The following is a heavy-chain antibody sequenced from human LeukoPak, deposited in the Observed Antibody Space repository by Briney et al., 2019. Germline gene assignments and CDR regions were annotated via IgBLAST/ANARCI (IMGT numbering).Heavy chain of an antibody. CDR1: GYTFTSYY. Sequence: GASVKVSCKASGYTFTSYYMHWVRQAPGQGLEWMGIINPSGGSTSYAQKFQGRVTMTRDTSTSTVYMELSSLRSEDTAVYYCAKDLKDIVVVVAGMWPLHGMDVWGQGTTVTVSS. CDR3: AKDLKDIVVVVAGMWPLHGMDV. CDR2: INPSGGST. V-gene: IGHV1-46*01. D-gene: IGHD2-15*01. J-gene: IGHJ6*02.